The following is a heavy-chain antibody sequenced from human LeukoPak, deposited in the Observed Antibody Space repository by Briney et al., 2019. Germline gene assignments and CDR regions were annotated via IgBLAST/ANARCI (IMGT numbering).Heavy chain of an antibody. J-gene: IGHJ4*02. CDR2: INPNSGGT. CDR3: ARDLFLKPHSGSYYGGGSSPREEVDY. CDR1: GYTFTGYY. Sequence: RASVKVSCKASGYTFTGYYMHWVRQAPGQGLEWMGWINPNSGGTNYAQKFQGRVTMTRDTSISTAYMELSRLRSDDTAVYYCARDLFLKPHSGSYYGGGSSPREEVDYWGQGTLVTVSS. V-gene: IGHV1-2*02. D-gene: IGHD1-26*01.